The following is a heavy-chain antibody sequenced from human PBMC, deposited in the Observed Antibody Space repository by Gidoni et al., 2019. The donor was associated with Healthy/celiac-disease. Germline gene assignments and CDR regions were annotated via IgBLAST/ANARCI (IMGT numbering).Heavy chain of an antibody. CDR2: IYTSGST. CDR3: ARGDWFDP. V-gene: IGHV4-61*02. Sequence: QAQLQESGPGLAKPSQTLSLTCPVHGGSISSGSYYWSWIRQPAGKGLEWIGRIYTSGSTNYNPSLKSRVTISVDTSKNQFSLKLSSVTAADTAVYYCARGDWFDPWGQGTLVTVSS. CDR1: GGSISSGSYY. J-gene: IGHJ5*02.